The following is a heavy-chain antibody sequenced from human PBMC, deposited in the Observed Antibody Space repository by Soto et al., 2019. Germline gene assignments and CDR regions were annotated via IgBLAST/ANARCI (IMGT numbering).Heavy chain of an antibody. Sequence: EVQLVESGGGLVQPGGSLRLSCAASGFTFSSYWMHWVRQAPGKGLVWVSRINSDGSSTSYADSVKGRFTISRDNAKNTLYLQMNSLRAEDTAVYYCAREEYSSGWYVDSNWFDPWGQGTLVTVSA. CDR1: GFTFSSYW. D-gene: IGHD6-19*01. J-gene: IGHJ5*02. CDR3: AREEYSSGWYVDSNWFDP. CDR2: INSDGSST. V-gene: IGHV3-74*01.